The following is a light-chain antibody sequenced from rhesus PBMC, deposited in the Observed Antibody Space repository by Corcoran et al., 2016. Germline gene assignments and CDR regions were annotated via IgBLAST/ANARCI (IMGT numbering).Light chain of an antibody. CDR2: AAS. CDR3: LQYNSKPWT. CDR1: QGISNY. Sequence: DIQMTQSPSSLSASIGDRVTITCRASQGISNYLSWYQPKPGKPPKRLIYAASSLEIGVPSRSSGSGSGTEVTLTISSLQPEDFAAYYCLQYNSKPWTFGQGTKVEIK. V-gene: IGKV1-36*01. J-gene: IGKJ1*01.